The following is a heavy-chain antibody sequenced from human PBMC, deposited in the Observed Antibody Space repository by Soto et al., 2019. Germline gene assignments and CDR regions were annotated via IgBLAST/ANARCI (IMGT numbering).Heavy chain of an antibody. CDR3: ARYGSGSYYQLPDNWFDP. CDR1: SGSISSSNW. V-gene: IGHV4-4*02. J-gene: IGHJ5*02. Sequence: QVQLQESGPGLVKPSGTLSLTCAVSSGSISSSNWWSWVRQPPGKGLEWIGEIYHSGSTNYNPSLKSRVTISVDKSKNQFSLKLSSVTAADTAVYYCARYGSGSYYQLPDNWFDPWGQGTLVTVSS. D-gene: IGHD3-10*01. CDR2: IYHSGST.